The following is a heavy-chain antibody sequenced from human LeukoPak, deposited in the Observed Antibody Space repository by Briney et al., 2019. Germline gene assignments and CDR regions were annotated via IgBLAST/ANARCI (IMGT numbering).Heavy chain of an antibody. CDR1: GGSFSGYY. CDR2: INHSGST. V-gene: IGHV4-34*01. Sequence: SETLSLTCAVYGGSFSGYYWSWIRQPSGKGLEWIGEINHSGSTNYNPSLKSRVTISVNTSKNQFSLKLSSVTAADTAVYYCARGGGLRYFDWLLYGFDPWGQGTLVTVSS. CDR3: ARGGGLRYFDWLLYGFDP. J-gene: IGHJ5*02. D-gene: IGHD3-9*01.